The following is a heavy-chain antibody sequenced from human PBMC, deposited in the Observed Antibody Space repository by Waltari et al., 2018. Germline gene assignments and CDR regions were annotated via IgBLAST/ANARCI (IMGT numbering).Heavy chain of an antibody. V-gene: IGHV1-2*02. CDR3: ARERSSSWYWYFDL. CDR2: INPNSGGT. J-gene: IGHJ2*01. Sequence: QLQLVQSGAEVKKPGASVKVSCKASGYTFTGYYMHWVRQAPGQGLEWMGWINPNSGGTNYAPKFQGRVTMTRDTSISTAYMELSRLRSDDTAVYYCARERSSSWYWYFDLWGRGTLVTVSS. CDR1: GYTFTGYY. D-gene: IGHD6-13*01.